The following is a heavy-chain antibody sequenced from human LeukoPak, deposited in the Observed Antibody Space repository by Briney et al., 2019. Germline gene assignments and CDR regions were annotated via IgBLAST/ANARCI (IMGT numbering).Heavy chain of an antibody. CDR2: ISSSGSTV. Sequence: GGSLRLSCAAAGFTFSDDYMSWIRQAPGKGLEWVSYISSSGSTVYYADSVKGRFTISSDNAKNSLYLQMNSLRAEDTAVYYCARYRPYYYGSGSHNWFDPWGQGTLVTVSS. J-gene: IGHJ5*02. D-gene: IGHD3-10*01. CDR1: GFTFSDDY. V-gene: IGHV3-11*04. CDR3: ARYRPYYYGSGSHNWFDP.